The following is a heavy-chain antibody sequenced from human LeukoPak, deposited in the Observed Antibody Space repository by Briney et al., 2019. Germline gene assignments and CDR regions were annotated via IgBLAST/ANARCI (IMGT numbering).Heavy chain of an antibody. CDR1: GFTFSDYA. J-gene: IGHJ4*02. Sequence: PGKSLRLSCAASGFTFSDYALHWVRQAPGKGLEWVAFIRSDGSDKYYADSVKGRFTISRDNSKNTLYLQMNSLRAEDTAVYYCAKDLGTDYWGQGTLVTVSS. V-gene: IGHV3-30*02. CDR3: AKDLGTDY. CDR2: IRSDGSDK.